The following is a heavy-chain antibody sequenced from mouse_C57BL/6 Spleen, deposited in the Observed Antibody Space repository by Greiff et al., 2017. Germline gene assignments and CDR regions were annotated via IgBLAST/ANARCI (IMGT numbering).Heavy chain of an antibody. CDR3: ARAHYYGSSYQGFAY. Sequence: EVQLQQSGPELVKPGASVKIPCKASGYTFTDYNMDWVKQSHGKSLEWIGDINPNNGGTIYNQKFKGKATLTVDKSSSTAYMELRSLTSEDTAVYYCARAHYYGSSYQGFAYWGQGTLVTVSA. CDR1: GYTFTDYN. CDR2: INPNNGGT. D-gene: IGHD1-1*01. J-gene: IGHJ3*01. V-gene: IGHV1-18*01.